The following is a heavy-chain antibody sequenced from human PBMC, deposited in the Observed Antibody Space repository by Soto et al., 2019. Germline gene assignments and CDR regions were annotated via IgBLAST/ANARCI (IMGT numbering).Heavy chain of an antibody. CDR3: ARSQGSSTSLEIYYYYYYGMDV. J-gene: IGHJ6*02. Sequence: AVKVSCKASGGTFSSYAISWVRQAPGQGLEWMGGIIPISGTANYAQKFQGRVTITADESTSTAYMELSSLRSEDTAVYYCARSQGSSTSLEIYYYYYYGMDVWGQGTTVTVSS. CDR1: GGTFSSYA. D-gene: IGHD2-2*01. CDR2: IIPISGTA. V-gene: IGHV1-69*13.